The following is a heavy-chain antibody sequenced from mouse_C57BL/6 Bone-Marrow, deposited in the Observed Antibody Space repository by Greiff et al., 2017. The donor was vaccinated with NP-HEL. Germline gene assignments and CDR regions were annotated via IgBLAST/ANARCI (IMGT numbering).Heavy chain of an antibody. Sequence: EVQLQQSGPGMVKPSQSLSLTCTVTGYSITSGYDWHWIRHFPGNKLEWMGYISYSGSTNYNPSLKSRISITHDTSKNHFFLKLNSVTTEDTATYYCARARPYDYDDAMDYWGQGTSVTVSS. CDR3: ARARPYDYDDAMDY. CDR2: ISYSGST. J-gene: IGHJ4*01. D-gene: IGHD2-4*01. V-gene: IGHV3-1*01. CDR1: GYSITSGYD.